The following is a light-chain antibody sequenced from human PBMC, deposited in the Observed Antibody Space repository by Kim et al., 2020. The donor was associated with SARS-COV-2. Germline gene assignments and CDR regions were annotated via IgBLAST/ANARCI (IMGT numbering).Light chain of an antibody. Sequence: VSPGERATRSCRASQSVSSNLAWYQQKPGQAPRLLIYGTSTRATGIPARFSGSGSGTESTLTISSLQSEDFAVYYCQQYNNWPLTFGGGTKVDIK. J-gene: IGKJ4*01. CDR1: QSVSSN. CDR3: QQYNNWPLT. V-gene: IGKV3D-15*01. CDR2: GTS.